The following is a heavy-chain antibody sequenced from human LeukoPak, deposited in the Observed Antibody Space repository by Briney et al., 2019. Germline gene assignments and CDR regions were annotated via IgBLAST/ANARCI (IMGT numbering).Heavy chain of an antibody. D-gene: IGHD6-13*01. Sequence: ASVKVSCKASGYTFTSYGISWVRQAPGQGLEWMGWISAYNGNTNYAQKLQGRVTMTTDTSTSAAYMELRSLRSDDTAVYYCARGNSSSWYGWYFDYWGQGILVTVSS. CDR1: GYTFTSYG. J-gene: IGHJ4*02. CDR3: ARGNSSSWYGWYFDY. CDR2: ISAYNGNT. V-gene: IGHV1-18*01.